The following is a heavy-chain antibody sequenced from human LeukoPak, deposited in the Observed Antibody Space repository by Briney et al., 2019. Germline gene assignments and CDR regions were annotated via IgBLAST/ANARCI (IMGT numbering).Heavy chain of an antibody. V-gene: IGHV2-5*02. J-gene: IGHJ3*02. CDR1: GFSLSTSGVG. D-gene: IGHD5-18*01. CDR3: AHRRIQLWLDGDDAFDI. CDR2: IYWDDDK. Sequence: ESGPTLVNPTQTLTLTCTFSGFSLSTSGVGVGWIRQPPGKALEWLALIYWDDDKRYSPSLKSRLTITKDTSKNQVVLTMTNMDPVDTATYYCAHRRIQLWLDGDDAFDIWGQGTMVTVSS.